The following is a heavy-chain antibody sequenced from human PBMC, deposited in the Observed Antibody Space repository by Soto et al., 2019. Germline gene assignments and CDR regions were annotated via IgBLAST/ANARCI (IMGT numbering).Heavy chain of an antibody. CDR1: GYTFGIYS. Sequence: QVQLVQSGPEVKKPGASVKVSCKASGYTFGIYSITWVRQAPGQGLEWLGGINTYSGKTYYAQKVQGRVTLTTDTSTSTTYMDMRSLRSDDTAVYYFARRYGALSSSTGFDYWGQGTLVSVSS. V-gene: IGHV1-18*01. J-gene: IGHJ4*02. CDR2: INTYSGKT. D-gene: IGHD5-12*01. CDR3: ARRYGALSSSTGFDY.